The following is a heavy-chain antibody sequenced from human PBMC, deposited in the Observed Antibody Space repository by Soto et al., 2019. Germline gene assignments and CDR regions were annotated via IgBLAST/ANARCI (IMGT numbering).Heavy chain of an antibody. CDR2: IYPCDSDT. V-gene: IGHV5-51*01. J-gene: IGHJ6*02. CDR1: GYTFTDYW. CDR3: ARTISNFRYYYDAMDV. Sequence: GESLKISCKGSGYTFTDYWIGWVRQLPGKGLEWIGIIYPCDSDTRYSPSFQGHVTITVDKSTSTAYLQWNTLKASDTAMYYCARTISNFRYYYDAMDVWGRGTTVTVSS. D-gene: IGHD4-4*01.